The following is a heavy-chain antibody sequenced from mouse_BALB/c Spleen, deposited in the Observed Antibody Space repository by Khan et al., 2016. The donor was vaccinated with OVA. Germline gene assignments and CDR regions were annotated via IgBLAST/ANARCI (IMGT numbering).Heavy chain of an antibody. CDR1: GFTFTSYG. Sequence: VQLKESGGGLVQPGGSRKLSCAASGFTFTSYGMHWIRQAPEKGLEWVVYISSDSSTIYYADTVKGRFTISRDNPKNTLFLQMTSLRSGDTAMYFCATSYFYGYYFDYWGQGTTLTVSS. CDR2: ISSDSSTI. CDR3: ATSYFYGYYFDY. J-gene: IGHJ2*01. D-gene: IGHD1-1*01. V-gene: IGHV5-17*02.